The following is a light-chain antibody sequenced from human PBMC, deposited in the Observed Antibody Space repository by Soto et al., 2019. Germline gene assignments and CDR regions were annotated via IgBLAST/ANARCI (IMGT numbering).Light chain of an antibody. Sequence: EIVMTQSPATLSVSPGERATLSCRASQSVRSNLAWYQQKPGQAPRLLIYDASTRATGIPARFSGSGSGTEFTLTISSLQSEDFAVYYCQHYNNWPPSTFGQGTKVDIK. CDR2: DAS. J-gene: IGKJ1*01. CDR3: QHYNNWPPST. CDR1: QSVRSN. V-gene: IGKV3D-15*01.